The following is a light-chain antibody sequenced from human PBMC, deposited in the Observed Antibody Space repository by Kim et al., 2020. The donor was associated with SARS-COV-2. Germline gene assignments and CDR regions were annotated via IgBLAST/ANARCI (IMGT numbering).Light chain of an antibody. J-gene: IGLJ3*02. CDR3: SAWDTSLSAQV. Sequence: QTDTLTCPENRNHVGDQGASWLQQQQGHPPKLLFYRNIKRPSGISDRFSASRSGNTASLTIIGLQPEDEADYYCSAWDTSLSAQVFGGGTKLTVL. CDR1: RNHVGDQG. CDR2: RNI. V-gene: IGLV10-54*01.